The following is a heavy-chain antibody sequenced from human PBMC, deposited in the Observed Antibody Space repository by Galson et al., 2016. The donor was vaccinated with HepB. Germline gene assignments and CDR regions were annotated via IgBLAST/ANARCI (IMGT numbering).Heavy chain of an antibody. CDR1: GFIFSDAW. CDR2: IKSKIDGGTK. J-gene: IGHJ4*02. Sequence: SLRLSCAASGFIFSDAWMSWVRQAPGKGLEWVGRIKSKIDGGTKDYAAPVKGRFTILRDDTKHTLYLQLNSLKTEDTAVYYCSTVKRSGCMPNWGQGTLVTVSS. D-gene: IGHD6-19*01. V-gene: IGHV3-15*01. CDR3: STVKRSGCMPN.